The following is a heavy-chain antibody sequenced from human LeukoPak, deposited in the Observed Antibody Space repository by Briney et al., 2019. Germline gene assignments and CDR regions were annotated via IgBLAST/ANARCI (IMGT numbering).Heavy chain of an antibody. J-gene: IGHJ3*02. CDR1: GGTFSSYA. Sequence: SVKVSCKASGGTFSSYAISWVRQAPGQGLEWMGGIIPIFGTANYAQKFQGRVTITADESTSTAYMELSSLRSEDTAVYYCARANHYYDSSGYVDAFDIWGQGTMVTVSS. CDR2: IIPIFGTA. V-gene: IGHV1-69*13. D-gene: IGHD3-22*01. CDR3: ARANHYYDSSGYVDAFDI.